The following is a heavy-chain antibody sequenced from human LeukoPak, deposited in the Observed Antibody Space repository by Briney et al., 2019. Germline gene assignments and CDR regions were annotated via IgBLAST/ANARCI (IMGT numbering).Heavy chain of an antibody. D-gene: IGHD6-13*01. CDR3: ARLLRSAAALDP. CDR2: IKEDGSEK. Sequence: PGGSLRLSCGASGFSVSGYWMSWVRQAPGKGLEWVANIKEDGSEKYYVDSVRGRFTISRDNTKNSLYLQMNSLRAEDTAVYYCARLLRSAAALDPWGQGTLVTVSS. CDR1: GFSVSGYW. J-gene: IGHJ5*02. V-gene: IGHV3-7*01.